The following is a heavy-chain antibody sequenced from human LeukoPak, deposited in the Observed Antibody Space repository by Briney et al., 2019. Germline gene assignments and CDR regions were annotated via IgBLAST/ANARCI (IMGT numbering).Heavy chain of an antibody. V-gene: IGHV3-66*01. CDR2: IYGDGST. CDR1: GFTVSSHY. J-gene: IGHJ4*02. Sequence: PGGSLRLSCAASGFTVSSHYMSWVRQAPGRGLEWVSLIYGDGSTYYADSVKGRFTISRDNSKNTLYLQMNSLRAEDTAVYYCAREDQPGVFDYWGQGTLVTVSS. D-gene: IGHD3-3*01. CDR3: AREDQPGVFDY.